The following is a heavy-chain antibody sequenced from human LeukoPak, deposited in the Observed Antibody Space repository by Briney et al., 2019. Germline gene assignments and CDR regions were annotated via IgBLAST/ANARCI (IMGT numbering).Heavy chain of an antibody. J-gene: IGHJ6*03. V-gene: IGHV4-59*11. Sequence: PSETLSLTCTVSGGSISNHYWSWIRQPPGKGLEWIGYIYYSGSTNYNPSLKSRVTISVDTSKNQFSLKLSSVTAADTAVYYCARDASYCSSTSCPSDSPYYYYYYMDVWGKGTTVTVSS. CDR2: IYYSGST. D-gene: IGHD2-2*01. CDR1: GGSISNHY. CDR3: ARDASYCSSTSCPSDSPYYYYYYMDV.